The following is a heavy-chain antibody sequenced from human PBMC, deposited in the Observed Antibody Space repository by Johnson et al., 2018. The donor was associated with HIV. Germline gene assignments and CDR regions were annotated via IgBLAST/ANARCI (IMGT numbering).Heavy chain of an antibody. D-gene: IGHD3-10*01. Sequence: ESGGGLVKPGGSLRLTCEASGFIFSDYYMSWIRQAPGKGLEWVSYISTSGSSTFFADSVKGRFTIPRDNTRNSLYLQLNSLRAEDTALYYCARVHRVGGMSNAFDMWGQGTLVTVSS. J-gene: IGHJ3*02. V-gene: IGHV3-11*04. CDR3: ARVHRVGGMSNAFDM. CDR1: GFIFSDYY. CDR2: ISTSGSST.